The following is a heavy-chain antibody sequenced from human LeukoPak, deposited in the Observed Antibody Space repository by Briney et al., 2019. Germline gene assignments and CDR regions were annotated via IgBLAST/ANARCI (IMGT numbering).Heavy chain of an antibody. V-gene: IGHV3-7*03. CDR3: ARSGSSTQADYPYNAMDV. J-gene: IGHJ6*02. CDR2: IKHDASEK. CDR1: GFTFSSYW. D-gene: IGHD1-26*01. Sequence: PGGSLRLSCAASGFTFSSYWMAWVRQTPGKGLEWVANIKHDASEKYYVDSVKGRFTISRDNAQNSFYLQMNSLRAEDTAIYYCARSGSSTQADYPYNAMDVWGPGTTVTVSS.